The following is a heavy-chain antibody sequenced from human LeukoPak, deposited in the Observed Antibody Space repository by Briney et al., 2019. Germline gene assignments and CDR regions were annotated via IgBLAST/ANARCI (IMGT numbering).Heavy chain of an antibody. CDR3: ATDRDNSDWQKRFDS. Sequence: GGSLRLSCAASGFTFSTYWMNWYRQAPGRGLEWVGNINQDASEINYVDSVRGRFTISRDNAKNSLHLQMNSLRADDTAVYYCATDRDNSDWQKRFDSWGQGTLVNVSS. V-gene: IGHV3-7*01. CDR2: INQDASEI. CDR1: GFTFSTYW. J-gene: IGHJ4*02. D-gene: IGHD2-21*02.